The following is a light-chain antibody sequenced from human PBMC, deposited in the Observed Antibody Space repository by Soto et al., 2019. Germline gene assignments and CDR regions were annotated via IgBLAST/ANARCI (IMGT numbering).Light chain of an antibody. V-gene: IGLV2-18*02. CDR1: SSDVGSYNR. CDR3: SSYTSSSTVV. J-gene: IGLJ2*01. Sequence: QSALTQPPSVFGSPGQSVTISCTGTSSDVGSYNRVSWYQQPPGTAPKLMIYEVSNRPSGVPDRFSGSKSGNTASLTISGLQAEDEADYYCSSYTSSSTVVFGGGTQLTVL. CDR2: EVS.